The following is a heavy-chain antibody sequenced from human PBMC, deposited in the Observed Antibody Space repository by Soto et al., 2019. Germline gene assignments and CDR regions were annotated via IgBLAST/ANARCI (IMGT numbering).Heavy chain of an antibody. CDR1: GGSISSTNW. Sequence: PSETLSLPCVVSGGSISSTNWWTWVRQTPGKGLEWIGEVYHTGSTKYNPSLKNRVTISLDKSNNQFSLNLKSVTAEDSAAYYCAREYCGTDCYSIPWFDPWGQGTLVTVSS. D-gene: IGHD2-21*02. J-gene: IGHJ5*02. V-gene: IGHV4-4*02. CDR3: AREYCGTDCYSIPWFDP. CDR2: VYHTGST.